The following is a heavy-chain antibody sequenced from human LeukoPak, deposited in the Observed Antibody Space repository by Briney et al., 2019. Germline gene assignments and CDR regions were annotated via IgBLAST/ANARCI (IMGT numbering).Heavy chain of an antibody. CDR3: ATSLTGTTGRAFDI. V-gene: IGHV3-30*02. J-gene: IGHJ3*02. Sequence: GGSLRLSCAESGFTFSSYGIHWVRQAPGKGLEWVAFIRYDGRNKYYADSVKGRFTTSRDNSKNTLYLQMNSLRAEDTAVYYCATSLTGTTGRAFDIWGQGTMVTVSS. CDR2: IRYDGRNK. D-gene: IGHD1-20*01. CDR1: GFTFSSYG.